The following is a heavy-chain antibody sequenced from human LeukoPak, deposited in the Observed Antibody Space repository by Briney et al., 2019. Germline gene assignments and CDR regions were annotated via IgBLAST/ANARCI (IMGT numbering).Heavy chain of an antibody. CDR3: AKAHYGELDY. CDR1: GFTFDDYA. Sequence: SLRLSCAASGFTFDDYAMHWVRQAPGKGPEWVSGISWNSGSIGYADSVKGRFTISRDNAKNSLYLQMNSLRAEDTALYYCAKAHYGELDYWGQGTLVTVSS. D-gene: IGHD4-17*01. CDR2: ISWNSGSI. V-gene: IGHV3-9*01. J-gene: IGHJ4*02.